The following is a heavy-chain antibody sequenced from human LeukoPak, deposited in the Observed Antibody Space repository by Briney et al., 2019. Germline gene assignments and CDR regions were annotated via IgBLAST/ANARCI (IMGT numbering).Heavy chain of an antibody. V-gene: IGHV3-11*04. CDR1: GFTFSDYY. D-gene: IGHD3-10*01. J-gene: IGHJ4*02. CDR2: ISSSGSTI. Sequence: PGGSLRLSCAASGFTFSDYYMSWIRQAPGKGLEWVSYISSSGSTIYYADSVKGRFTISRDNAKNSPYLQMNSLRAEDTAVYYCARTITMVRGPIRFDYWGQGTLVTVSS. CDR3: ARTITMVRGPIRFDY.